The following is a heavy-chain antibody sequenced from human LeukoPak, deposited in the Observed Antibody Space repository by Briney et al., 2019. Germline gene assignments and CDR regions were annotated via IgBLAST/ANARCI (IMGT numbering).Heavy chain of an antibody. CDR3: ARATGCGGGGCPISHFYYYYQMDV. D-gene: IGHD2-15*01. CDR2: INYSGST. CDR1: SESFSGYF. V-gene: IGHV4-34*01. J-gene: IGHJ6*03. Sequence: PSETLSLTCAIYSESFSGYFWSWIRQPPGKGLEWIGEINYSGSTNYNPSLKSRVTISVDTSKNQFSLKLSSVTAEDTAVYYCARATGCGGGGCPISHFYYYYQMDVWGKGTPVTVSS.